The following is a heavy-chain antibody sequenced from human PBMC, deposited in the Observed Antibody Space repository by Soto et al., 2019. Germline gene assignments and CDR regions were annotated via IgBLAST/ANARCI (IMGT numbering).Heavy chain of an antibody. D-gene: IGHD2-21*02. J-gene: IGHJ2*01. CDR1: GGSVSSGSYY. CDR3: ARARGYCGGDCYSRGSYWYFDL. CDR2: IDYSGST. V-gene: IGHV4-61*01. Sequence: PATLSLTSTVSGGSVSSGSYYWSWLRQPPGKRLVWIGYIDYSGSTSYNPTLKRRVTISVYTSKNQVSLKLSSVTAAGTGVDYCARARGYCGGDCYSRGSYWYFDLWGRGTLVTVSS.